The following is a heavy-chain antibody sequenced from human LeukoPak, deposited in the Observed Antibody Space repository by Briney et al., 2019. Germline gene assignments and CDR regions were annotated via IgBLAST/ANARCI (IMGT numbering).Heavy chain of an antibody. D-gene: IGHD4/OR15-4a*01. Sequence: GGSLRLSCAASAFTVFNYWMSWVRQAPGKGLEWVANINLDGSQKYYVDSLKGRFTISRDNAKNSLYLQMDSLRVEDTAVSYCARDVDYANPRHDYWGQGTLVTVSS. CDR3: ARDVDYANPRHDY. V-gene: IGHV3-7*01. CDR1: AFTVFNYW. CDR2: INLDGSQK. J-gene: IGHJ4*02.